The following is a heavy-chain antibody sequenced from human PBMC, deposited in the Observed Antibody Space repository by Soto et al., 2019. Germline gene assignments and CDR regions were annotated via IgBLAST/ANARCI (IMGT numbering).Heavy chain of an antibody. Sequence: QVQLQESGPGLVKPSETLSLTCTVSGGSISSYYWSWIRQPPGKGLEWIGYIYYSGSTNYNPSLKSRVTISVDTSKNQFSLKLSSVTAADTAVYYCARGAANLYGDSDAFDIWGQGTMVTVSS. CDR1: GGSISSYY. D-gene: IGHD4-17*01. CDR2: IYYSGST. V-gene: IGHV4-59*01. CDR3: ARGAANLYGDSDAFDI. J-gene: IGHJ3*02.